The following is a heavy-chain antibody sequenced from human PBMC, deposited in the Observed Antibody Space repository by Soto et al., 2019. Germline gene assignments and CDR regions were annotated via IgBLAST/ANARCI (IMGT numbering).Heavy chain of an antibody. CDR3: ARALIQLWPNYHYCMDV. J-gene: IGHJ6*01. D-gene: IGHD5-18*01. V-gene: IGHV4-30-4*01. CDR2: IYYSGST. Sequence: PSETLSVTCAASGGSSSRGDYFWSWFSQPTGKGLEWIGYIYYSGSTYYNPSLKSRVTISVDTSKKQFSLNQTSVTDAEPAVYYSARALIQLWPNYHYCMDVWGEVHTVTVSS. CDR1: GGSSSRGDYF.